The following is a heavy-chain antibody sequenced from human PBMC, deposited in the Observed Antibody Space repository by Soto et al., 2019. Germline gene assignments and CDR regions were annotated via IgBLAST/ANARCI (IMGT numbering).Heavy chain of an antibody. D-gene: IGHD2-2*01. V-gene: IGHV1-69*01. CDR3: ARGAPAAFNYYYYGMDV. CDR1: GGTFKISV. CDR2: IIPIFGTA. Sequence: VCCSASGGTFKISVVQGGGTAHGEGLEWMGGIIPIFGTANYAQKFQGRVTITADESTSTAYMELSSLRSEDTAVYYCARGAPAAFNYYYYGMDVWGQGTTVTVSS. J-gene: IGHJ6*02.